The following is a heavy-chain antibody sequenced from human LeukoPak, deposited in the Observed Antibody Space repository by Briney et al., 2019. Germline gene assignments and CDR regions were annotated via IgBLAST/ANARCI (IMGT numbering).Heavy chain of an antibody. CDR1: GFTFSSYSM. CDR3: ARDIAAVVDEYNWFDP. Sequence: NPGGSLRLSCAASGFTFSSYSMNWVRQAPGKGLEWIGEIYHSGSTNHNPSLKSRVTISVDKSKTQFSLKLSSVTAADTAVYYCARDIAAVVDEYNWFDPWGQGTLVTVSS. CDR2: IYHSGST. J-gene: IGHJ5*02. V-gene: IGHV4-4*02. D-gene: IGHD2-2*01.